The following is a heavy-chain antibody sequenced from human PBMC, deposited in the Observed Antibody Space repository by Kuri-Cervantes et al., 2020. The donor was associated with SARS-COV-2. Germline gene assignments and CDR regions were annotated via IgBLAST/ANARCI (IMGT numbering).Heavy chain of an antibody. CDR2: MNPNSGNT. J-gene: IGHJ4*02. V-gene: IGHV1-8*03. D-gene: IGHD2-2*01. Sequence: ASVKVSCKAPGYTFTSYDINWVRQATGQGLEWMGWMNPNSGNTGYAQKFQGRVTIARNTSISTAYMELSSLRSDDTAVYYCARADGVPAAPLGDFDYWGQGTLVTVSS. CDR1: GYTFTSYD. CDR3: ARADGVPAAPLGDFDY.